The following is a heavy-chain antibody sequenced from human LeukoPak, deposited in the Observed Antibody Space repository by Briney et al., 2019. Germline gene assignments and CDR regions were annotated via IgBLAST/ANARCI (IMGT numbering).Heavy chain of an antibody. CDR3: ARVEPVAAFDY. Sequence: MPLETLSLTCTVSGGSTSSYYWSWIRQSAGKGLEWIGRIYVSGSTTYNPSLNSRVTMSLDTSKNQFSLKLRSVTAADTAVYYCARVEPVAAFDYWGQGTLVTVSS. J-gene: IGHJ4*02. V-gene: IGHV4-4*07. CDR2: IYVSGST. D-gene: IGHD6-19*01. CDR1: GGSTSSYY.